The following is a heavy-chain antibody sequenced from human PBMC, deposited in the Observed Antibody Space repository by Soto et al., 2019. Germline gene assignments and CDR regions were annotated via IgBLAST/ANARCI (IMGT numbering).Heavy chain of an antibody. CDR2: ISGSGGA. CDR3: ANGIGHQLFSSKFDS. D-gene: IGHD1-20*01. V-gene: IGHV3-23*01. J-gene: IGHJ4*02. CDR1: GFTISSYS. Sequence: GGSLRLSCAASGFTISSYSMSRVRQAPGKGLVWVSSISGSGGAYYPDSVKGRFTISRGNSKNTLYLQMSSLRAEDTAVYYCANGIGHQLFSSKFDSWGLGALVTVSS.